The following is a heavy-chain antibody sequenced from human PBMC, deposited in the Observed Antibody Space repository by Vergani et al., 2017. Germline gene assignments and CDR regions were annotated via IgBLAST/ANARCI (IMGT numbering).Heavy chain of an antibody. Sequence: QVPLEESGPGLVKPSETLSLTCTVSGYSLNTYYWSWIRQSPGKGLEWIGYIHSAGSTNYNPFLNSRVTMSVDTSKNQFSLRLRSVTAADTAVYFCARVMYRNEASTGYRLEGMDIWGQGTTVTISS. D-gene: IGHD3-9*01. J-gene: IGHJ6*02. CDR3: ARVMYRNEASTGYRLEGMDI. CDR2: IHSAGST. CDR1: GYSLNTYY. V-gene: IGHV4-59*13.